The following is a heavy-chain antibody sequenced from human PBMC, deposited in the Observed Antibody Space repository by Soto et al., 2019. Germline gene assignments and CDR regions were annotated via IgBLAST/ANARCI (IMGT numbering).Heavy chain of an antibody. CDR3: ESGNIEADVHYYYGMDV. CDR1: GFTVSSNY. D-gene: IGHD6-13*01. V-gene: IGHV3-53*01. J-gene: IGHJ6*02. Sequence: GWSLRLSCAASGFTVSSNYMSWVRHAPGKGLEWVSVIYSGGSTYYADSVKGRFTISRDNSKNTLYLQMNSLRAEDTAVYYCESGNIEADVHYYYGMDVWGQGTTVTVSS. CDR2: IYSGGST.